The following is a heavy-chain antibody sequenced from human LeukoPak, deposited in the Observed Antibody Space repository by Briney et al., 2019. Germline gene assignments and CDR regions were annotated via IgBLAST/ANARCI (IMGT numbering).Heavy chain of an antibody. CDR1: GVTFSSYW. Sequence: GGSLTLSCAASGVTFSSYWMHWVRQAPGKGRVWVSRINSDGSSTRYADSVKGRFTIFRDNAKNTLYLQMNSLRAEDTAVYYCAREEGGLVSAAFDIWGQGTMVTVSS. J-gene: IGHJ3*02. D-gene: IGHD2-8*01. CDR2: INSDGSST. V-gene: IGHV3-74*01. CDR3: AREEGGLVSAAFDI.